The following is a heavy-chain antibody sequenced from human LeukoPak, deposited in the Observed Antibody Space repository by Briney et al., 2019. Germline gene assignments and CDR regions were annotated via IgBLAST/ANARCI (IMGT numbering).Heavy chain of an antibody. CDR3: AKFGTVTIDY. Sequence: GGSLRLSCAASGFTFSSCWMNWVRQAPGKGLEWVSAISGSGGSTYYADSVKGRFTISRDNSKNTLYLQMNSLRAEDTAVYYCAKFGTVTIDYWGQGTLVTVSS. CDR1: GFTFSSCW. V-gene: IGHV3-23*01. D-gene: IGHD4-17*01. CDR2: ISGSGGST. J-gene: IGHJ4*02.